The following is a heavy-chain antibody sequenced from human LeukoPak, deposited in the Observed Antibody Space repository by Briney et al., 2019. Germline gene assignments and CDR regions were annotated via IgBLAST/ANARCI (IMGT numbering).Heavy chain of an antibody. CDR3: ARRGYSSGWYAFDI. Sequence: ASVKVSCKASGYTFTSYGISWVRQAPGQGLEWMGWISAYNGNTNYAQKLQGRVTMTTDTSTSTAYMELRSQRSDDTAVYYCARRGYSSGWYAFDIWGQGTMVTVSS. CDR1: GYTFTSYG. D-gene: IGHD6-19*01. J-gene: IGHJ3*02. CDR2: ISAYNGNT. V-gene: IGHV1-18*01.